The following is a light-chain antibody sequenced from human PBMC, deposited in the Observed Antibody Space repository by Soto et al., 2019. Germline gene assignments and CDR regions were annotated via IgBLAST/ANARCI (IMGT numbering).Light chain of an antibody. J-gene: IGKJ5*01. Sequence: DIQMTQSPSSLSASVGDRVTITCRASQDISNYLNWYQQRPGKAPKLLIYDASNLERGVPSRFSRTRSGTHLTFAIPSLQPEDVATYYCQQSDSLPITFGQGTRLE. CDR1: QDISNY. CDR2: DAS. CDR3: QQSDSLPIT. V-gene: IGKV1-33*01.